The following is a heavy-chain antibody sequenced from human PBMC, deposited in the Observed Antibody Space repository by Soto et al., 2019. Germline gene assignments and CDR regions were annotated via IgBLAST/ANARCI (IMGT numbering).Heavy chain of an antibody. D-gene: IGHD3-10*01. J-gene: IGHJ6*02. CDR2: IIPILGIA. CDR3: ARGRIYYYGSGSYTVDMEDYYGMDV. Sequence: QVQLVQSGAEVKKPGSSVKVSCKASGGTFSSYTISWVRQAPGQGLEWMGRIIPILGIANYAQKFQGRVTITADKSTSTAYMELSSLRSEDTAVYYCARGRIYYYGSGSYTVDMEDYYGMDVWGQGTTVTVSS. CDR1: GGTFSSYT. V-gene: IGHV1-69*02.